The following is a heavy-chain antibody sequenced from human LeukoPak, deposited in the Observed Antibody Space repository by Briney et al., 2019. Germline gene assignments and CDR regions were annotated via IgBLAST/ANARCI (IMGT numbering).Heavy chain of an antibody. J-gene: IGHJ6*04. D-gene: IGHD3-10*01. V-gene: IGHV3-23*01. CDR1: GFTFSSYA. CDR2: SSGSGGST. CDR3: AKDHFGEVRGVAYYYHGMDV. Sequence: GGSLRLSCAASGFTFSSYAMSWVRQAPGKGLEWVSASSGSGGSTYYADSVKGRFTISRDNSKNTLYLQMNSLRAEDTAVYYCAKDHFGEVRGVAYYYHGMDVWGKGTTVTVSS.